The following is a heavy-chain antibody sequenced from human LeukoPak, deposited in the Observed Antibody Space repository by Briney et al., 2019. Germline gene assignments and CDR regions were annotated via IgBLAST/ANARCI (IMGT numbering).Heavy chain of an antibody. D-gene: IGHD5-18*01. J-gene: IGHJ4*02. CDR3: ASRRAPTWIHLTLRSTSRYQLGY. CDR2: ISYDGSNK. CDR1: GFTFSSYT. Sequence: PGGTLRLSCAASGFTFSSYTMHWVRQAPGKGLEWVAVISYDGSNKYYADSVKGRFTISRDNSKNTLYLQMTSPRAEDTAVYYCASRRAPTWIHLTLRSTSRYQLGYRGQGTLVTVSS. V-gene: IGHV3-30-3*01.